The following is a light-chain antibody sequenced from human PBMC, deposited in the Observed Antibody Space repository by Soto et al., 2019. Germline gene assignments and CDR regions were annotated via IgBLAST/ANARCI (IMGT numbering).Light chain of an antibody. Sequence: IQMTQSPSTLSASVGDRVTITCRASQSISIWLAWYQQKPGKAPKLLIYKASSLDSEVPSSFSGSGSGTEFTLTINILQPDDYATYYCHQYNSDSTFGQGTKVEIK. V-gene: IGKV1-5*03. CDR3: HQYNSDST. J-gene: IGKJ1*01. CDR1: QSISIW. CDR2: KAS.